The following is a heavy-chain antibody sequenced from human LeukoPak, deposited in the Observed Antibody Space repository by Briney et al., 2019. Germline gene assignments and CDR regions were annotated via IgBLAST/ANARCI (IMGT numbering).Heavy chain of an antibody. CDR3: ARSGYDYVWGSYHHLYYFDY. V-gene: IGHV4-34*01. D-gene: IGHD3-16*02. Sequence: SETLSLTCAVYGGSFSGYYWSWIRQPPGKGLEWIGEINHSGSTNYNPSLKSRVTISVDTSKNQFSLKLSSVTAADTAVYYCARSGYDYVWGSYHHLYYFDYWGQGTLVTVSS. CDR1: GGSFSGYY. J-gene: IGHJ4*02. CDR2: INHSGST.